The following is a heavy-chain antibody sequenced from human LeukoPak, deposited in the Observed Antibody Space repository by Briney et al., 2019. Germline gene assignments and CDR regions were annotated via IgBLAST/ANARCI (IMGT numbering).Heavy chain of an antibody. Sequence: GGSLRLSCAASAFTFTDYWMHWVRQAPGKGLVWVSRISSDESSTIYADSVKGRFTISRDNAKKTLYLEMNSLRAEDTAVYYCARFIAAGTNDWFDPWGQGTLVTVSS. CDR1: AFTFTDYW. J-gene: IGHJ5*02. CDR2: ISSDESST. CDR3: ARFIAAGTNDWFDP. D-gene: IGHD6-13*01. V-gene: IGHV3-74*01.